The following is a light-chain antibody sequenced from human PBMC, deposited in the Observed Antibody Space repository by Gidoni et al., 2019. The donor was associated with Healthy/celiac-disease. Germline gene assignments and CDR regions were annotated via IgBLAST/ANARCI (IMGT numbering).Light chain of an antibody. CDR1: SGYSNYK. CDR3: GADHGSGSNFVYV. J-gene: IGLJ1*01. Sequence: QPVLTQPPSASASLGASFTLTCTLSSGYSNYKLDWYQQRPGKVPRCVMRVGTGGIVGTKEDGIPDRFSVLGSGMNRYLTIKNIQEEDESDYHCGADHGSGSNFVYVFGTGTKVTVL. V-gene: IGLV9-49*01. CDR2: VGTGGIVG.